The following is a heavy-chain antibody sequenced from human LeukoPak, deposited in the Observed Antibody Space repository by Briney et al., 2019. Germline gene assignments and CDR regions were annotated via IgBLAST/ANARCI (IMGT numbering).Heavy chain of an antibody. CDR1: GFTFSNYW. D-gene: IGHD2-2*01. CDR3: ARERKSSTSMDY. CDR2: IKTDGSEK. Sequence: GGSLRLSCEGSGFTFSNYWMGWVRQAPGKGLQWVANIKTDGSEKYYVDSVKGRFTISRDNAKNTLYLQMNSLRGEDTAVYFCARERKSSTSMDYWGQGTLVTVSS. V-gene: IGHV3-7*01. J-gene: IGHJ4*02.